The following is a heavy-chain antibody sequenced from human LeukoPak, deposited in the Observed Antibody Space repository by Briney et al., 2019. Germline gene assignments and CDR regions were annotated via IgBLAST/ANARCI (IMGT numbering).Heavy chain of an antibody. Sequence: SETLSLTCTVSGGSISSSSYYWGWIRQPPGKGLEWIGSIYYSGSTYYNPSLKSRVTISVDTSKNQFSLKLSSVTAADTAVYYCATVVVPAAMSGGWFDPWGQGTLVTVSS. V-gene: IGHV4-39*07. CDR2: IYYSGST. J-gene: IGHJ5*02. CDR1: GGSISSSSYY. CDR3: ATVVVPAAMSGGWFDP. D-gene: IGHD2-2*01.